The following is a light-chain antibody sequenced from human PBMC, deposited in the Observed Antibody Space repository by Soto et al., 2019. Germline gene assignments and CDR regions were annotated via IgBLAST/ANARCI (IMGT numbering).Light chain of an antibody. CDR1: QSISSW. Sequence: DIQMTQSPSTLSASVGDRVTITCRASQSISSWLAWYQQKPGSAPKLLIYKASSLETGVPSRFSGSGSGTEFTLLISSRQPDDVASYYCQQYGSTSPWTFGQGTKVEIK. CDR2: KAS. V-gene: IGKV1-5*03. CDR3: QQYGSTSPWT. J-gene: IGKJ1*01.